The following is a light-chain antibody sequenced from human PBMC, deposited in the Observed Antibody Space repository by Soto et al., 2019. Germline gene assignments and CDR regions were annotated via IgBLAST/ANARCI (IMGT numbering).Light chain of an antibody. J-gene: IGLJ3*02. CDR3: QSYDSSLSGWV. CDR2: GNS. Sequence: QSVLTQPPSVSGAPGQRVTISCTGSSSNIGAGYDVHWYQQLPGTAPKLLISGNSNRPSGVPDRFSGSKSGTSASLAITGLQAEDEADDYCQSYDSSLSGWVFGGGTKVTVL. V-gene: IGLV1-40*01. CDR1: SSNIGAGYD.